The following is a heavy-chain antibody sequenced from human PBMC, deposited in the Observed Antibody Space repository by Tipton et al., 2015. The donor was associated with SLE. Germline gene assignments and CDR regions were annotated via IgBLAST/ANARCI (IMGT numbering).Heavy chain of an antibody. J-gene: IGHJ6*02. CDR2: INHSGST. D-gene: IGHD6-13*01. V-gene: IGHV4-34*01. CDR1: GGSFSGYY. Sequence: TLSLTCDVYGGSFSGYYWSWIRQPPGKGLEWIGEINHSGSTNYNPSLKSRVTISVDTSKNQFSLKLSSVTAADTAVYYCARGYSSSWNYYYGMDVWGQGTTVTVSS. CDR3: ARGYSSSWNYYYGMDV.